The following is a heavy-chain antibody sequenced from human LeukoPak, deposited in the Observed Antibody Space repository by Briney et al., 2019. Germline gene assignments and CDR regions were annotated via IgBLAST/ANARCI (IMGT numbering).Heavy chain of an antibody. D-gene: IGHD3-22*01. J-gene: IGHJ4*02. CDR1: GFSFSTHW. V-gene: IGHV3-74*01. CDR2: IKSDGSAT. CDR3: GSLTVVARDH. Sequence: PGGSLRLSCAASGFSFSTHWMHWVRQAPGKGLVYVAQIKSDGSATAYADSVKGRFTISRDNAKNTLYLEMSSLRAEDTAVYYCGSLTVVARDHWGQGTLLTVSS.